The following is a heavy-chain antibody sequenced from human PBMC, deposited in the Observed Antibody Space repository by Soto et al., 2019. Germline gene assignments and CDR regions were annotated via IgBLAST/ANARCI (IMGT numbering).Heavy chain of an antibody. D-gene: IGHD3-3*02. CDR1: GFTFPDYY. J-gene: IGHJ6*02. CDR3: ARPLIDIFGVVIDNHYGMDV. CDR2: ISSSGHYA. V-gene: IGHV3-11*06. Sequence: QVHLVESGGRLVKPGGSLRLSCAASGFTFPDYYMSWIRQAPGKGLEWISYISSSGHYANYADSVEGRFTISRDNAKNSLYLEMNSLRVEDTAVYYCARPLIDIFGVVIDNHYGMDVWGQGTTVTVSS.